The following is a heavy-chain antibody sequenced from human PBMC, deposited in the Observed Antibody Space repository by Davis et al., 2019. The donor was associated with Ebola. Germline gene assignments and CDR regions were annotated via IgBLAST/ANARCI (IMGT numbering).Heavy chain of an antibody. CDR1: GYPFTSSG. CDR2: ISPHNGNT. CDR3: ARTSIVGTTTTASDI. V-gene: IGHV1-18*04. D-gene: IGHD1-26*01. J-gene: IGHJ3*02. Sequence: ASVKVSCKASGYPFTSSGVTWVRQAPGQGLQWMGWISPHNGNTNYAQKFQGRVTLTTDTSTSTAYMELRSLRSDDTAVYFCARTSIVGTTTTASDIWGQGTMVTVSS.